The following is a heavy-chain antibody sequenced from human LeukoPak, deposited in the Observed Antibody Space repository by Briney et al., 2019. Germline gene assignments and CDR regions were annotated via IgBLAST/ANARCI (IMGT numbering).Heavy chain of an antibody. D-gene: IGHD3-3*01. V-gene: IGHV4-4*07. J-gene: IGHJ5*02. Sequence: PSETLSLTCSVSGDSMYSHYWSFIRQAAGTGLEWVGRILTSGTTYYNPSLKSRVTLSIDTSMNQFSLRLTSVTAADTAVYYCARGDYYDGGGRNWFDPWGQGTLVTVSP. CDR3: ARGDYYDGGGRNWFDP. CDR2: ILTSGTT. CDR1: GDSMYSHY.